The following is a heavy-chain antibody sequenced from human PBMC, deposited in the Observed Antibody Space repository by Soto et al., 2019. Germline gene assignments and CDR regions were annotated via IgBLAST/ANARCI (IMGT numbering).Heavy chain of an antibody. Sequence: GSLRLSCAASGFTFSRYSMNWVRQAPGKGLEWVSYISSSSSTIYYADSVKGRFTISRDNAKNSLYLQMNSLRDEDTAVYYCARGVTPLDGYYDILTGYRNPYYGMDVWGQGTTVTVS. V-gene: IGHV3-48*02. CDR3: ARGVTPLDGYYDILTGYRNPYYGMDV. CDR1: GFTFSRYS. J-gene: IGHJ6*02. CDR2: ISSSSSTI. D-gene: IGHD3-9*01.